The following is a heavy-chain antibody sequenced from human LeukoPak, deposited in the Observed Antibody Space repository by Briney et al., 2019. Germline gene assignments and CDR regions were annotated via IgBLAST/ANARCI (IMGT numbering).Heavy chain of an antibody. V-gene: IGHV3-48*01. CDR1: GFTFSSYS. CDR3: ASPYVRGAFDI. J-gene: IGHJ3*02. CDR2: ISSSSSTI. D-gene: IGHD3-10*02. Sequence: GGSLRLSCAASGFTFSSYSMNWVRQAPGKGLEWVSYISSSSSTIYYADSVKGRFTISRDNAKNSLYLQMNSLRAEDTAVYYCASPYVRGAFDIWGQGTMVTVSS.